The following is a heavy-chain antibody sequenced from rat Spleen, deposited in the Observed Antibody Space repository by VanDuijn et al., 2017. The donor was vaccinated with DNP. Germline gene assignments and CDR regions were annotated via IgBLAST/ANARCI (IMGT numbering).Heavy chain of an antibody. Sequence: EVQLVESGGGLVQPGRSLKISCAVSGFTFSDYYMAWVRQAPKKGLEWVAYISNDGGSTYYRDSVKGRFTISRDNAKRILFLEMDSLRSEDTATYYCATGWVFDYWGQGVMVTVSS. CDR2: ISNDGGST. D-gene: IGHD1-7*01. J-gene: IGHJ2*01. CDR3: ATGWVFDY. CDR1: GFTFSDYY. V-gene: IGHV5-20*01.